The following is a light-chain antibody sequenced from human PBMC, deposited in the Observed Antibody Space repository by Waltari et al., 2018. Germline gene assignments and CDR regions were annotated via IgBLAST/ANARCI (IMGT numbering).Light chain of an antibody. CDR1: SSDVGSYNL. CDR2: EGS. CDR3: CSYAGSSTWV. J-gene: IGLJ3*02. V-gene: IGLV2-23*01. Sequence: QSALTQPASVSGSPGQSITISCTGTSSDVGSYNLVSWYQQHPGKAPKLMIYEGSKRPSGVSKRFSGSKSGNTDSLTISGLQAEDEADYYCCSYAGSSTWVFGGGTKLTVL.